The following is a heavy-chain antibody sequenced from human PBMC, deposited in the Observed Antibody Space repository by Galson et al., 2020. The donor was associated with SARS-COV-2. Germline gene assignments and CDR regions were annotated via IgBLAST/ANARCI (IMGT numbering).Heavy chain of an antibody. CDR1: GYTFNSYG. CDR2: VSVYSGNT. J-gene: IGHJ4*02. V-gene: IGHV1-18*01. CDR3: ARDRVVAAGTPGEY. Sequence: ASVKVSCKAFGYTFNSYGVNWVRRAPGQGLELMGWVSVYSGNTNYAQKFQGRVTMTADTSTSTAYMELRSLRSDDTAVYYCARDRVVAAGTPGEYWGQGTQVTVYS. D-gene: IGHD2-2*01.